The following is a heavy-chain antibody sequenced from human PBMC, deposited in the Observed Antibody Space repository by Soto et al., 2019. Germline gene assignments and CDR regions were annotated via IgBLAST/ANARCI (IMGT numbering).Heavy chain of an antibody. CDR1: GFTFSTYA. CDR2: ISGSGDSI. V-gene: IGHV3-23*01. CDR3: AKETPSMIFEPVGRPFDI. D-gene: IGHD3-16*01. Sequence: GGSLRLSCAASGFTFSTYAMSWVRQAPGKGLEWVSAISGSGDSIYYADSVKGRFTISRDNFKNTLDLQMNSLRPEDTAVYYCAKETPSMIFEPVGRPFDIWGQGTMVTVSS. J-gene: IGHJ3*02.